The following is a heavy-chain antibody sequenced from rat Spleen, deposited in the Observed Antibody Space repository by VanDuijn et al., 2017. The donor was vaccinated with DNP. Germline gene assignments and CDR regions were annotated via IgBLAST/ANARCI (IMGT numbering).Heavy chain of an antibody. CDR1: GFSFRNYY. J-gene: IGHJ2*01. V-gene: IGHV5-25*01. CDR3: ARWSDYFDY. D-gene: IGHD4-2*01. Sequence: EVQLVESGGDLVQPGRSLKLSCTASGFSFRNYYMAWVRQAPKKGLEWVAIVSHSDGITYYPDSVKGRFTISRDNSKSSLYLQMNSLKSEDTATYYCARWSDYFDYWGQGVMVTVSS. CDR2: VSHSDGIT.